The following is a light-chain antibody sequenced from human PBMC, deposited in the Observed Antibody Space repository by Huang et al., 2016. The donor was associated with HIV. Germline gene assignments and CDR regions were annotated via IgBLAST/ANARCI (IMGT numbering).Light chain of an antibody. V-gene: IGKV3-11*01. CDR2: DAS. CDR3: QQRSNWPPLFT. CDR1: QSVSSY. Sequence: EIVLKQSPATLSLSPGENATLSCRASQSVSSYLAWYQQKPGQAPRLLIYDASNRATGIPARFSGSGSGTDFTLTISSLEPEDFAVYYCQQRSNWPPLFTFGPGTKVHIK. J-gene: IGKJ3*01.